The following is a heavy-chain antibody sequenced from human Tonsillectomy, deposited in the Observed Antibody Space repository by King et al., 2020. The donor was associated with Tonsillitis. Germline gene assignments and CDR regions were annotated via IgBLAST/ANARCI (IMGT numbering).Heavy chain of an antibody. CDR2: INWNGGST. V-gene: IGHV3-20*01. CDR3: ARGRYGHDARLLDY. CDR1: GFTFDDYA. Sequence: VQLVESGGSVVRPGGSLRLSCAASGFTFDDYAMSWVRQAPGKGLEWVSGINWNGGSTAYADSVRGRFTIPRDNANNSLYLQMNSLRAEDTAFYRCARGRYGHDARLLDYWGQGTLVTVSS. J-gene: IGHJ4*02. D-gene: IGHD4-17*01.